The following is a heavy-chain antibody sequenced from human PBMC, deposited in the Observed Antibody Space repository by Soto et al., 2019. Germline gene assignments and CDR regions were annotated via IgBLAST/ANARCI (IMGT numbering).Heavy chain of an antibody. Sequence: QITLKESGPTLVKPTQTLTLTCTFSGFSLSTNGVGVGWIRQPPGKALEWLALIYWDDDKRYSPSLKNRLTSTRDTSKNQVVLTMTSVDPVDTATYYCARLHPFYYFDYWGQGTLVTVSS. CDR1: GFSLSTNGVG. CDR2: IYWDDDK. D-gene: IGHD4-4*01. V-gene: IGHV2-5*02. CDR3: ARLHPFYYFDY. J-gene: IGHJ4*02.